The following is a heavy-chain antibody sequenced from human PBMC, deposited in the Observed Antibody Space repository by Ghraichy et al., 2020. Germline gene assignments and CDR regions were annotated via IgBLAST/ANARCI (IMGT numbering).Heavy chain of an antibody. CDR1: GVTFSDFW. Sequence: GESLNISCAASGVTFSDFWMSWVRQAPGKGLEWVANINQDGSERYYVDSVKGRFTISRDNAKRSLYLQMNVLRAEDTAVYLCTRGSYDNIRRFDYWGQGTQVSVSS. J-gene: IGHJ4*02. CDR2: INQDGSER. CDR3: TRGSYDNIRRFDY. D-gene: IGHD1-1*01. V-gene: IGHV3-7*01.